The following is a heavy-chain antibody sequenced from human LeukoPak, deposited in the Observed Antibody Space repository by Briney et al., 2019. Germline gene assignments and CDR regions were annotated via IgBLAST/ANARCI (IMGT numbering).Heavy chain of an antibody. D-gene: IGHD3-10*01. CDR3: ARVLLWFGAGRERTNWFDP. CDR2: INHSGST. V-gene: IGHV4-34*01. Sequence: SETLSLTCAVYGGSFSVYYWSWIRQPPGKGLEWIGEINHSGSTNYNPSLKSRVTISVDTSKNQFSLKLSSVTAADTAVYYYARVLLWFGAGRERTNWFDPWGQGTLVTVSS. J-gene: IGHJ5*02. CDR1: GGSFSVYY.